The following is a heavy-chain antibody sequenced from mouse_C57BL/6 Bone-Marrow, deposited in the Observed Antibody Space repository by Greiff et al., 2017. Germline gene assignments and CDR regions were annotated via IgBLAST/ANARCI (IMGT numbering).Heavy chain of an antibody. CDR2: IYPRSGNT. J-gene: IGHJ3*01. D-gene: IGHD2-4*01. Sequence: QVQLQQSGAELARPGASVKLSCKASGYTFTSYGISWVKQRPGQGLEWIGEIYPRSGNTYYNEKFKGKATLTADKSSSPAYMERRSLTSEDSAVYFCARYDYGWFAYWGQGTLVTVSA. V-gene: IGHV1-81*01. CDR1: GYTFTSYG. CDR3: ARYDYGWFAY.